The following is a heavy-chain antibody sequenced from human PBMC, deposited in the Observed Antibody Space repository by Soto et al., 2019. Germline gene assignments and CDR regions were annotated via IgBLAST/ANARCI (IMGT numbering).Heavy chain of an antibody. CDR3: ARRIVVVTALDY. J-gene: IGHJ4*02. D-gene: IGHD2-21*02. CDR2: INAGNGNT. CDR1: GYTFTSYA. V-gene: IGHV1-3*01. Sequence: ASVKVSCKASGYTFTSYAMHWVRQAPGQRLEWMGWINAGNGNTKYSQKFQGRVTITRDTSASTAYMELSSLRSEDTAVYYCARRIVVVTALDYGGQRTLVTVS.